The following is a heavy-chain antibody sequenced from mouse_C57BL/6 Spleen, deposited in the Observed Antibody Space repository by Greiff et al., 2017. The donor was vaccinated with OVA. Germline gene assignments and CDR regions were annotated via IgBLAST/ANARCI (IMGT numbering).Heavy chain of an antibody. CDR1: GYTFTDYY. V-gene: IGHV1-26*01. CDR3: ARGAYGGHAMDY. Sequence: VQLQQSGPELVKPGASVKISCKASGYTFTDYYMNWVKQSHGKSLEWIGDINPNNGGTSYNQKFKGKATLTVDKSSSTAYMELRSLTSEDSAVYYCARGAYGGHAMDYWGQGTSVTVSS. D-gene: IGHD1-1*01. CDR2: INPNNGGT. J-gene: IGHJ4*01.